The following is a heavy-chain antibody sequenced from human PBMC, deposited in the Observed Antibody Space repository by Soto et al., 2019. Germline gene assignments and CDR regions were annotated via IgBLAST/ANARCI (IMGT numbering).Heavy chain of an antibody. CDR2: IYHSGST. Sequence: QVQLQESGPGLVRPSGTLSLTCAVSGGSISSNNWWGWVRQPPGKGLEWIGEIYHSGSTNYNPSLKSRVTMSVVPSKNLFSLTLNSVTAADTAFYYCARDQGSHPGDWGQGTLVSVSS. J-gene: IGHJ4*02. V-gene: IGHV4-4*02. CDR3: ARDQGSHPGD. D-gene: IGHD6-13*01. CDR1: GGSISSNNW.